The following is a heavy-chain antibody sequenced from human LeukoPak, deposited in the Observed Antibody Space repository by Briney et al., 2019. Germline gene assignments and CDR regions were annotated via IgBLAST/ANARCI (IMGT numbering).Heavy chain of an antibody. Sequence: GRSLRPSCAVSGFTLTNFFITWVRQAPRPGRESVALIRQDGSDKYYVDSVKGRFTISRDNANNLLFLQMNSLRDDDTAVYYCGRGAALNWNSGRIDYWGQGTLVTVSS. CDR1: GFTLTNFF. D-gene: IGHD1-1*01. CDR2: IRQDGSDK. CDR3: GRGAALNWNSGRIDY. J-gene: IGHJ4*02. V-gene: IGHV3-7*01.